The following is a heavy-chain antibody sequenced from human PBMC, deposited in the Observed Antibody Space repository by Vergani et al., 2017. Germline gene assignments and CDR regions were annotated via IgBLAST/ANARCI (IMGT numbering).Heavy chain of an antibody. J-gene: IGHJ6*02. V-gene: IGHV1-69*13. D-gene: IGHD6-19*01. CDR3: ARAVDSSGWYGYYYYYYGMDV. CDR2: IIPIFGTA. Sequence: QVQLVQSGAEVKKPGSSVKVSCKASGGTFSSCAISWVRQAPGQGLEWMGRIIPIFGTANYAQKFQGRVTITADESTSTAYMELSSLRSEDTAVYYCARAVDSSGWYGYYYYYYGMDVWGQGTTVTVSS. CDR1: GGTFSSCA.